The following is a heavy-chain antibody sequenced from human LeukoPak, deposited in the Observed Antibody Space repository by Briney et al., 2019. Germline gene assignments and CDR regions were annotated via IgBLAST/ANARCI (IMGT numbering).Heavy chain of an antibody. CDR3: ARASKRDIVATIPPYFDY. CDR2: INTNTGNP. CDR1: GYTFTNYA. V-gene: IGHV7-4-1*02. Sequence: ASVKVSCKSSGYTFTNYAMNWVRQAPGQGLEWMGWINTNTGNPTYAQGFTGRFVFSLDTSVSTAYLQISSLKAEDTAVYYCARASKRDIVATIPPYFDYWGQGTLVTVSS. J-gene: IGHJ4*02. D-gene: IGHD5-12*01.